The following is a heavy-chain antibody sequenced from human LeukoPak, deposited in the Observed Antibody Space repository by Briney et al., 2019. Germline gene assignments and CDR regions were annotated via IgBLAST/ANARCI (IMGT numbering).Heavy chain of an antibody. V-gene: IGHV1-46*01. Sequence: GASVKVSCKASGYTFTSYYMHWVRQAPGQGLEWMGIINPSGGSTSYAQKFQGRVTMTRDTSTSTVYMELSSLRSEDTAVHYCARDSSLATITYAFDIWGQGTMVTVSS. D-gene: IGHD5-12*01. CDR1: GYTFTSYY. CDR3: ARDSSLATITYAFDI. J-gene: IGHJ3*02. CDR2: INPSGGST.